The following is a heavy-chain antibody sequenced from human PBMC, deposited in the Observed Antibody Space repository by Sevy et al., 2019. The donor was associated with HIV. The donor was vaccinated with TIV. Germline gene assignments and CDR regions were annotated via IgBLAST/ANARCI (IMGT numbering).Heavy chain of an antibody. V-gene: IGHV3-72*01. CDR2: IRKKAKSYTT. Sequence: GGSLRLSCAASGFTFSDYYMDWVRQAPGKGLEWVGRIRKKAKSYTTVYAASVEGRFTISRDDSEKSLYLQMTSLKGDDTAFYYCAVVAANKGYFNIWGRGTLVTVS. CDR1: GFTFSDYY. D-gene: IGHD1-26*01. J-gene: IGHJ2*01. CDR3: AVVAANKGYFNI.